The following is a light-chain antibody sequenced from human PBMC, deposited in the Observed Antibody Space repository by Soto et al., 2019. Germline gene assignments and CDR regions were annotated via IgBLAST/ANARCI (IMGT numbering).Light chain of an antibody. CDR2: GAS. V-gene: IGKV3-20*01. CDR1: QTISGNY. CDR3: QQYVISVT. Sequence: LTPDPCTLSPPSEEGXTLSYRASQTISGNYLAWYQQKPGQAPRLLIYGASNRATGIPERFTGSGSGTDFTLTISRLETQDSAMYYCQQYVISVTFGQGTRLEIK. J-gene: IGKJ5*01.